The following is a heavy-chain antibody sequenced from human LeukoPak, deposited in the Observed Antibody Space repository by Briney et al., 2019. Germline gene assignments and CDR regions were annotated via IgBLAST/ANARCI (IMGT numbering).Heavy chain of an antibody. CDR3: ARGWSGDYFDY. J-gene: IGHJ4*02. V-gene: IGHV3-48*04. Sequence: GGSLRLSCAASGFTFSTYSMNWVRQAPGKGLEWISYISSFSGTIDYGDSVKGRFTISRDNAKKSLYLQMNSLRAEDTAMYYCARGWSGDYFDYWGQGTLVTVSS. CDR1: GFTFSTYS. CDR2: ISSFSGTI. D-gene: IGHD3-10*01.